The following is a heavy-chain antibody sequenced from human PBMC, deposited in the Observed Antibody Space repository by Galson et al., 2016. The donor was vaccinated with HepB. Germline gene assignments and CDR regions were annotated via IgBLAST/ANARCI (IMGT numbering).Heavy chain of an antibody. CDR2: ISGSGGST. J-gene: IGHJ6*02. D-gene: IGHD3-10*01. V-gene: IGHV3-23*01. Sequence: SLRLSCAASGFTFSTYAMSWVRQAPGKGLEWVSGISGSGGSTYYADPMKGRFTISRDNSKNTLYLQMNSQRAEDTSVYYCAKGAYYGSSILYGMDVWGQGATVTVSS. CDR3: AKGAYYGSSILYGMDV. CDR1: GFTFSTYA.